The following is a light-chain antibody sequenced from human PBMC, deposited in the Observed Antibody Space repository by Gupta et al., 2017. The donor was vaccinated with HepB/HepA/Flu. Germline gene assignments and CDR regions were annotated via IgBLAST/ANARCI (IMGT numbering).Light chain of an antibody. J-gene: IGKJ4*01. CDR2: LGS. V-gene: IGKV2-28*01. CDR3: RQTLQTPLT. Sequence: DIVMTQSPLSLPVTPGEPASISCRSSQSLLHSNGYNYLDWYLQKPGQSPQLLIYLGSNRASGVPGRFSGRGSGTDFTLKISRVEAEDVGVYYCRQTLQTPLTFGGGTKVEIK. CDR1: QSLLHSNGYNY.